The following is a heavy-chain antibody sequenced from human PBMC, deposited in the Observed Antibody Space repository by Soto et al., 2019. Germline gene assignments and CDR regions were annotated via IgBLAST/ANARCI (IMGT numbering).Heavy chain of an antibody. J-gene: IGHJ4*02. D-gene: IGHD1-26*01. Sequence: QVQLVQSGAEVKKPGSSVKVSCKASGGTFSTYAITWVRQAPGHGLERMGGIIPMFGTANYAQKFRGRVTVTADESTSTAHMELSSLRSEGTAVYYCARGWETVGTTTPFAYWGQGTLVTVSS. CDR2: IIPMFGTA. CDR3: ARGWETVGTTTPFAY. V-gene: IGHV1-69*01. CDR1: GGTFSTYA.